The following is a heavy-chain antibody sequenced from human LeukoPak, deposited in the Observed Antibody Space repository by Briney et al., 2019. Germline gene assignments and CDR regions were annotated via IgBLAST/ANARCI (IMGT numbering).Heavy chain of an antibody. D-gene: IGHD4-17*01. Sequence: GGSLRLSCAASGFTFSTYWMSWVRQAPGKGLEWVANIKQDGSEKYYVDSVKGRFTISIDNAKNSLYLQMNGLRAEDTAVYYCASPNHDYGDYLRLDIWGQGTMVTVSS. J-gene: IGHJ3*02. CDR1: GFTFSTYW. CDR3: ASPNHDYGDYLRLDI. V-gene: IGHV3-7*01. CDR2: IKQDGSEK.